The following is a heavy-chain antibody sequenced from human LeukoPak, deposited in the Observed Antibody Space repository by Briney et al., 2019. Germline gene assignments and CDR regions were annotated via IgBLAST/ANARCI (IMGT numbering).Heavy chain of an antibody. D-gene: IGHD4-23*01. V-gene: IGHV4-4*07. CDR1: GGSISSYY. CDR3: ARFSIRTVVTPEGYFDY. J-gene: IGHJ4*02. Sequence: SETLSLTCTVSGGSISSYYWSWIRQPAGKGLEWIGRIYTSGSTNYNPSLKSRVTISVDKSKNQFSLKLSPVAAADTAVYYCARFSIRTVVTPEGYFDYWGQGTLVTVSS. CDR2: IYTSGST.